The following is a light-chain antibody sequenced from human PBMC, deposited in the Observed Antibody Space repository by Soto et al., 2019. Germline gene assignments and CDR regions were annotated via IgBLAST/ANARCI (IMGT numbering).Light chain of an antibody. Sequence: EIVMTQSPATLSVSPGERATLSCRASQSVSSYLAWYQQKPGQAPRLLIYGASTRATGVPARFSGSGSGTEFTLTISSLQSEDFEVYYCQQCNDWPLITFGQGTRLEAK. V-gene: IGKV3-15*01. J-gene: IGKJ5*01. CDR3: QQCNDWPLIT. CDR2: GAS. CDR1: QSVSSY.